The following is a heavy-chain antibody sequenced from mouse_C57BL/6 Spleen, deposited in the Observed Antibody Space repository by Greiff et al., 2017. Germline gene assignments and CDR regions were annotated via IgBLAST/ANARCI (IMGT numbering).Heavy chain of an antibody. Sequence: VQLQQSGPELVKPGASVTISCKASGYSFTGYYMNWVKQSPEKSLEWMGEINPSTGGTTYNQKFKAKATLTVDKSSSTAYMQLKSLTSEDSAVYYCASPMITTGNYYAMDYWGQGTSVTVSS. CDR3: ASPMITTGNYYAMDY. CDR1: GYSFTGYY. D-gene: IGHD2-4*01. CDR2: INPSTGGT. V-gene: IGHV1-42*01. J-gene: IGHJ4*01.